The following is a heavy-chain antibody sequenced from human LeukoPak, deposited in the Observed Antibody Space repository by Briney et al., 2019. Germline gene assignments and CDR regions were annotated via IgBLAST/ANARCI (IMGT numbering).Heavy chain of an antibody. V-gene: IGHV3-74*01. CDR2: INIDGRRT. CDR1: GFIFTTYW. CDR3: ALPPGIAAAGTGYFQH. D-gene: IGHD6-13*01. Sequence: GGSLRLSCTASGFIFTTYWMHWVREAPGKGLVWVARINIDGRRTYYADSVKGRFTISRDNSKNTLYLQMNSLRAEDTAVYYCALPPGIAAAGTGYFQHWGQGTLVTVSS. J-gene: IGHJ1*01.